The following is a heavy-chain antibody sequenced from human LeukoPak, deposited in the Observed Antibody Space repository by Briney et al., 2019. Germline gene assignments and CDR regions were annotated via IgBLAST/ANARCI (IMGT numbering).Heavy chain of an antibody. J-gene: IGHJ4*02. V-gene: IGHV3-30-3*01. CDR1: GFTFGLHG. Sequence: PGGSLRLSCEGSGFTFGLHGVHWVRQAPGKGLEWVAVISSDGIDQRYADSVKGRFTISRDNSRNTVSLQMISLRVGDTALYYCVKVDSIGATWGYFENWGQGTLVTVSS. D-gene: IGHD7-27*01. CDR3: VKVDSIGATWGYFEN. CDR2: ISSDGIDQ.